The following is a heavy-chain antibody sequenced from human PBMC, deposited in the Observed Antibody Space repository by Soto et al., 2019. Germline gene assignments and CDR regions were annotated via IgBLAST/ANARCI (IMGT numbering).Heavy chain of an antibody. D-gene: IGHD3-3*01. CDR3: ARRSGYYPYYYYYMDV. Sequence: PSETLSLTCTVSGGSISSYYWSWIRQPPGKGLEWIGYIYYSGSTNYNPSLKSRVTISVDTSKNQFSLKLSSVTAADTAVYYCARRSGYYPYYYYYMDVWGKGTTVTVSS. J-gene: IGHJ6*03. CDR1: GGSISSYY. CDR2: IYYSGST. V-gene: IGHV4-59*01.